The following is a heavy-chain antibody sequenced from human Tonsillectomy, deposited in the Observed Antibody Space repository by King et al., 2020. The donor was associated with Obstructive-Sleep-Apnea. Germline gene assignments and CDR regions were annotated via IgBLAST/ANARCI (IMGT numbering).Heavy chain of an antibody. CDR3: ARGGDYDILTGYSAYNWFDP. Sequence: VQLQQWGAGLLKPSETLSLTCAVYGGSFSGYYWSWIRQPPGKGLEWIGEINHSGSTNYNPSLKSRVTISVDTSKNQFSLKLSSVTAADTAVYYCARGGDYDILTGYSAYNWFDPWGQGTLVTVSS. CDR2: INHSGST. V-gene: IGHV4-34*01. J-gene: IGHJ5*02. CDR1: GGSFSGYY. D-gene: IGHD3-9*01.